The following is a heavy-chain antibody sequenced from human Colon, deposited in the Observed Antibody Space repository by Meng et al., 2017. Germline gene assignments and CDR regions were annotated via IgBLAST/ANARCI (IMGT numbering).Heavy chain of an antibody. Sequence: QVPLVEPGPGLVKPSATLSLTCAVSGGSISRSDWWSWVRQPPGKGLEWIGETSHSGSTNYSPSLKSRVTISLDKSKNQLSLKLNSVTAADTAVYYCASSDYYRSDYWGQGTLVTVSS. CDR1: GGSISRSDW. V-gene: IGHV4-4*02. CDR3: ASSDYYRSDY. D-gene: IGHD3-22*01. CDR2: TSHSGST. J-gene: IGHJ4*02.